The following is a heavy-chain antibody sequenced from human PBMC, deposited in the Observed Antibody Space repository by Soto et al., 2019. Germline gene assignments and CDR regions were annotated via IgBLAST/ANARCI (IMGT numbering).Heavy chain of an antibody. D-gene: IGHD3-3*01. J-gene: IGHJ5*02. Sequence: XSVKVSCKASGYTFTSYYMHWVRQAPGQGLEWMGIINPSGGSTIYAQKFQGRVTMTRDTSTSTVYMELSSLRSEDTAVYYCARDAPRDAIFGAVIIRGWFDPWGQGTLVTVSS. V-gene: IGHV1-46*01. CDR2: INPSGGST. CDR3: ARDAPRDAIFGAVIIRGWFDP. CDR1: GYTFTSYY.